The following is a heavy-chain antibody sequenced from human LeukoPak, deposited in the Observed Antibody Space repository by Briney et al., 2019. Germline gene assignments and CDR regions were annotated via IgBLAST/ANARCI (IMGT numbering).Heavy chain of an antibody. Sequence: PSETLSLTCTVSGGSISSYYWSWIRQPPGKGLEWIGYIYYSGSTNYNPSLKSRVTISVDTSKNQFSLKPSSVTAADTAVYYCARYEAVAGNFDYWGQGTLVTVSS. CDR3: ARYEAVAGNFDY. D-gene: IGHD6-19*01. V-gene: IGHV4-59*08. J-gene: IGHJ4*02. CDR1: GGSISSYY. CDR2: IYYSGST.